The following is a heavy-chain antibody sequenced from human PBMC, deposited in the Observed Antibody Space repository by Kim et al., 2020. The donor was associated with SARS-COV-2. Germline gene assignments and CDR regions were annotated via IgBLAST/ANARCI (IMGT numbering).Heavy chain of an antibody. CDR1: GLTFNPAY. Sequence: GSLRLSCAASGLTFNPAYLTWVRQAPGKGLEWVGRVKTDGGAADYAAPVKGRFAISKDDSKNTLYLQMNSLQTEDTAVYYCTTKRLVAAGVDYWGQGTLVTVSS. D-gene: IGHD6-13*01. CDR2: VKTDGGAA. J-gene: IGHJ4*02. V-gene: IGHV3-15*01. CDR3: TTKRLVAAGVDY.